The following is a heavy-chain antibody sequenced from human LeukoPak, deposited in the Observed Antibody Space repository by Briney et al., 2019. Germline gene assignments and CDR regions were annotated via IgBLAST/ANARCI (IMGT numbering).Heavy chain of an antibody. V-gene: IGHV3-33*03. CDR2: IWYDGSNK. CDR1: GFTFSSYG. J-gene: IGHJ4*02. CDR3: AKESGKFDY. Sequence: GGSLRLSCAASGFTFSSYGMHWVRQAPGKGLEWVAVIWYDGSNKYSADSVKGRFSISRDNSKNSLYLQMNSLRSEDTAMYYCAKESGKFDYWGQGTLVAVSS.